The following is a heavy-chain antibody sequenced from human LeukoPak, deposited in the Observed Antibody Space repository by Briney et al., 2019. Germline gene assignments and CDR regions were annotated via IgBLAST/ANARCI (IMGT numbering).Heavy chain of an antibody. CDR3: ARRGEGDWGSYWLDP. V-gene: IGHV1-18*01. CDR1: GYTFTSYG. D-gene: IGHD7-27*01. Sequence: GASVKVSCKASGYTFTSYGISWVRQAPGQGLEWMGWISAYNGNTNYAQKLQGRVTMTTDTSTSTAYMELRSLRSDDTAVYYCARRGEGDWGSYWLDPWGQGTLVTVSS. J-gene: IGHJ5*02. CDR2: ISAYNGNT.